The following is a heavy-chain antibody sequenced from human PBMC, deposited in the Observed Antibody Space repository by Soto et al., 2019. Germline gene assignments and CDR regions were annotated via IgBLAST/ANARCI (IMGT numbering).Heavy chain of an antibody. J-gene: IGHJ5*02. CDR2: IYATGTT. D-gene: IGHD1-1*01. CDR1: GASISGFY. V-gene: IGHV4-4*07. CDR3: VRDGTKTLRDWFDP. Sequence: SETLSLTCTVSGASISGFYWSWIRKSAGKGLEWIGRIYATGTTDYNPSLKSRVMMSVDTSKKQFSLKLRSVTAADTAVYYCVRDGTKTLRDWFDPWGQGISVAVSS.